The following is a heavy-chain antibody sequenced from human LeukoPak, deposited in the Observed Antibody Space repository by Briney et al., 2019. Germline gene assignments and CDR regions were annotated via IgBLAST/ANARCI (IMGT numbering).Heavy chain of an antibody. Sequence: GGSLRLSCAASGFTFSSYEMNWVRQAPGKGLEWVSYISSSGSTIYYADSVKGRFTITRDNAQNSLTLHMNTLRADDTAVYYCAKDGGTHFDHWGQGTLVTVSS. CDR2: ISSSGSTI. V-gene: IGHV3-48*03. J-gene: IGHJ4*02. CDR3: AKDGGTHFDH. D-gene: IGHD1-26*01. CDR1: GFTFSSYE.